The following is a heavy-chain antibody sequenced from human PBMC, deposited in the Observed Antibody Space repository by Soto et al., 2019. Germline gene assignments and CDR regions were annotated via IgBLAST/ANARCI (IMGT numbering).Heavy chain of an antibody. CDR1: GFTFSSYW. CDR2: INSDGSST. D-gene: IGHD3-10*01. CDR3: ARVGPGWNYLYYYGMDV. J-gene: IGHJ6*02. V-gene: IGHV3-74*01. Sequence: GGSLRLSCAASGFTFSSYWMHWVRQAPGKGLVWVSRINSDGSSTSYADSVKGRFTISRDNAKNTLYLQMNSLRAEDTAAYYCARVGPGWNYLYYYGMDVWGQGTTVTVSS.